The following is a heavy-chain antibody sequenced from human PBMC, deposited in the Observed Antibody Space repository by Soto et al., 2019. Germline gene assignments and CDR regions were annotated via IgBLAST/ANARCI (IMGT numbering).Heavy chain of an antibody. D-gene: IGHD4-4*01. CDR1: GGSFSGYY. V-gene: IGHV4-34*01. CDR3: ARLDYRMIYYYYYGMDV. CDR2: INHSGST. Sequence: SETLSLTCAVYGGSFSGYYWSWIREPPGKGLEWIGEINHSGSTNYNPSLKSRVTISVDTSKNQFSLKLSSVTAADTAVYYCARLDYRMIYYYYYGMDVWGQGTTVTVSS. J-gene: IGHJ6*02.